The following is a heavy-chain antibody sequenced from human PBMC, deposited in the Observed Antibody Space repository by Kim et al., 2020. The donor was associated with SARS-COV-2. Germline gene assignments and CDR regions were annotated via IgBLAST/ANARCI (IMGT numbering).Heavy chain of an antibody. CDR3: ARLAGLSSNEDY. J-gene: IGHJ4*02. V-gene: IGHV5-51*01. Sequence: RYSPSFQGQVTISADKSIRTAYLQWSSLKASDTAMYYCARLAGLSSNEDYWGQGTLVTVSS. D-gene: IGHD1-1*01.